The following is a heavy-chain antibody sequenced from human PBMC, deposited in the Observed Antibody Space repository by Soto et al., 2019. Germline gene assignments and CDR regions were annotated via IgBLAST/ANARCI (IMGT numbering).Heavy chain of an antibody. D-gene: IGHD5-12*01. V-gene: IGHV3-48*01. Sequence: EVQLVESGGGLVQPGGSLRLSCAASGFTFSSYSMNWVRQAPGKGLEWVSYISSSSSTIYYADCVKGRFTISRDNPKNSLYLHMNSVRAEDTAVYYCARDAPGPLRGHLDAFAMWGQVTMVTVSS. J-gene: IGHJ3*02. CDR2: ISSSSSTI. CDR1: GFTFSSYS. CDR3: ARDAPGPLRGHLDAFAM.